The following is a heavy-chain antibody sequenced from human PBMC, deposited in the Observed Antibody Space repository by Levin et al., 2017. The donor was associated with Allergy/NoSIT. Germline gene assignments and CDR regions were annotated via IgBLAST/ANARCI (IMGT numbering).Heavy chain of an antibody. CDR3: VREGGWWTPYYFDF. J-gene: IGHJ4*02. V-gene: IGHV3-48*02. Sequence: GGSLRLSCAASGFTFSNYNMNWVRQAPGKGLEWLSYISSNTRTVYHASSLKGRFTVSRDNAKNSLYLQVNSLRDDDTAVYYCVREGGWWTPYYFDFWGQGAPVTVSS. CDR2: ISSNTRTV. CDR1: GFTFSNYN. D-gene: IGHD2-15*01.